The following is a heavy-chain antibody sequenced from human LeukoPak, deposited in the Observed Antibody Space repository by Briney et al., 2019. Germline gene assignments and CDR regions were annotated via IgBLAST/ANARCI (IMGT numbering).Heavy chain of an antibody. J-gene: IGHJ5*02. D-gene: IGHD1-26*01. V-gene: IGHV1-8*01. Sequence: GASVKVSCKASGYTFTSYDINWVRQATGQGLEWMGWMNPNSGNTGYAQKFQGRVTMTRNTSISTAYMELSSLRSEDTAVYYCASNSGSYDWFDPWGQGTLVTVSS. CDR3: ASNSGSYDWFDP. CDR2: MNPNSGNT. CDR1: GYTFTSYD.